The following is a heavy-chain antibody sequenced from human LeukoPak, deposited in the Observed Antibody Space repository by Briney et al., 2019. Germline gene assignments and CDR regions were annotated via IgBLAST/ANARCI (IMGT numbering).Heavy chain of an antibody. J-gene: IGHJ4*02. Sequence: PGGSLRLSCAASGFTFSSYAMSWVRQAPGKGLEWVSAISGSGGSTYYADSVKGRFTISRHNSKTTLYQPMNSPRAEDTAVYSCAKDTPAINWTPLGYWGQGTLVTVSS. CDR3: AKDTPAINWTPLGY. D-gene: IGHD1-1*01. CDR2: ISGSGGST. V-gene: IGHV3-23*01. CDR1: GFTFSSYA.